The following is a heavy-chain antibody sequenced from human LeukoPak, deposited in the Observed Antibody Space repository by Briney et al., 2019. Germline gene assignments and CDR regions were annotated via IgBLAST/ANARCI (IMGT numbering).Heavy chain of an antibody. V-gene: IGHV4-39*01. CDR1: SGSISSSTYY. J-gene: IGHJ4*02. D-gene: IGHD6-13*01. CDR2: IYYTGST. CDR3: ARLVVSNWYHEVLLGRDY. Sequence: SETLSLTCTVSSGSISSSTYYWGWIRQPPGKGLEWIGTIYYTGSTYYNPSLKSRVTISVDTSKNQFSLKLSSVTAADTAVYYCARLVVSNWYHEVLLGRDYWGQGTLVTVSS.